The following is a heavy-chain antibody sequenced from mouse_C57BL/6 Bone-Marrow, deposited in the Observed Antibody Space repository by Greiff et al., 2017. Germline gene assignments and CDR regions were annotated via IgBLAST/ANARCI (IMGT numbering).Heavy chain of an antibody. CDR1: GYTFTSYW. V-gene: IGHV1-55*01. CDR2: IYPGSGST. CDR3: ARSYYSNYYAMDY. D-gene: IGHD2-5*01. Sequence: QVQLQQPGAELVKPGASVKMSCKASGYTFTSYWITWVKQRPGQGLEWIGDIYPGSGSTTYNEKFKSKATLTVDTSSSTAYMQLISLTSEDSAVYYCARSYYSNYYAMDYWGQGTSVTVSS. J-gene: IGHJ4*01.